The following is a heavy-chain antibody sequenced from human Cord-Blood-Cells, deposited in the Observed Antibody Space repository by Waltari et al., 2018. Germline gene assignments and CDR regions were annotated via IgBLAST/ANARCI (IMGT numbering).Heavy chain of an antibody. Sequence: QVQLQQWGAGLLKPSETLSLTCAVYGGSFSGYYWSRIRQPPGKGLEWFGEINHSGSTNYHPSLRSRVTISVDTSKNQFSLKLSSVTAADTAVYYCARGKPPSSSIDYWGQGTLVTVSS. D-gene: IGHD6-6*01. CDR1: GGSFSGYY. CDR2: INHSGST. V-gene: IGHV4-34*01. J-gene: IGHJ4*02. CDR3: ARGKPPSSSIDY.